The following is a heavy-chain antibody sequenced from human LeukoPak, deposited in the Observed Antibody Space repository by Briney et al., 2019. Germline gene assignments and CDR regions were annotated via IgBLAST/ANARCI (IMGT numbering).Heavy chain of an antibody. CDR1: SYFITSGYY. CDR3: ARGASIAVAGTHRYYYYYYYMDV. V-gene: IGHV4-59*01. D-gene: IGHD6-19*01. Sequence: SSETLSLTCTVSSYFITSGYYWAWIRQPPGKGLEWIGYIYYSGSTNYNPSLKSRVTISVDTSKNQFSLKLSSVTAADTAVYYCARGASIAVAGTHRYYYYYYYMDVWGKGTTVTVSS. CDR2: IYYSGST. J-gene: IGHJ6*03.